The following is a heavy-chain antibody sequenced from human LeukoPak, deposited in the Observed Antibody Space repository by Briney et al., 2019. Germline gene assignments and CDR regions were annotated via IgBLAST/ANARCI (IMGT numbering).Heavy chain of an antibody. J-gene: IGHJ6*04. Sequence: SVKVSCKASGGTFSSYAISWVRQAPGQGLEWMGGIIPIFGTANYAQKFQGRVTITADESTSTAYMELSGLRSEDTAVYYCARGSNWNDEVDYYYYYGMDVWGKGTTVTVSS. D-gene: IGHD1-1*01. CDR2: IIPIFGTA. CDR1: GGTFSSYA. CDR3: ARGSNWNDEVDYYYYYGMDV. V-gene: IGHV1-69*01.